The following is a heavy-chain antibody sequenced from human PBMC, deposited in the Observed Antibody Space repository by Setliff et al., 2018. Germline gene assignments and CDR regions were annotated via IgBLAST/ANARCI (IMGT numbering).Heavy chain of an antibody. CDR1: GGYIRSFH. J-gene: IGHJ3*02. V-gene: IGHV4-59*01. D-gene: IGHD6-13*01. CDR2: IYYSGTT. CDR3: ARAYSSSYPHDVFAI. Sequence: SETLSLTCTVSGGYIRSFHWSWIRQPPGKGLEWIGYIYYSGTTNYNPSLKSRVTISVDTSKKQFSLKLSSVTAADTAVYFCARAYSSSYPHDVFAIWGQGTMVTVSS.